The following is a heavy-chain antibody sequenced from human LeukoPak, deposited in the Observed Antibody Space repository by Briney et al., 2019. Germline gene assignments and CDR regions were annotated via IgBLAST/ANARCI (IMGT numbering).Heavy chain of an antibody. V-gene: IGHV4-59*05. D-gene: IGHD3-16*01. J-gene: IGHJ4*02. Sequence: PSETLSLTCTVSVGSIRSYYWSWIRQPPGKGLEWIGSIYYSGSTYYNPSLKSRVTISVDTSKNQFSLKLSSVTAADTAVYYCARHLGLFDYWGQGTLVTVSS. CDR3: ARHLGLFDY. CDR1: VGSIRSYY. CDR2: IYYSGST.